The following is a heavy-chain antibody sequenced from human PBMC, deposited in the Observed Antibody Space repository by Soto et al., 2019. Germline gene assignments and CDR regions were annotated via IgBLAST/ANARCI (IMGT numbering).Heavy chain of an antibody. CDR3: AVDLRYFDWGYFDY. CDR1: GFTFSSYS. CDR2: ISSSSSYI. D-gene: IGHD3-9*01. V-gene: IGHV3-21*01. Sequence: GGSLRLSCAASGFTFSSYSMNWVRQAPGKGLEWVSSISSSSSYIYYADSVKGRFTISRDNAKNSLYLQMNSLRAEDTAVYYCAVDLRYFDWGYFDYWGQGTLVTVSS. J-gene: IGHJ4*02.